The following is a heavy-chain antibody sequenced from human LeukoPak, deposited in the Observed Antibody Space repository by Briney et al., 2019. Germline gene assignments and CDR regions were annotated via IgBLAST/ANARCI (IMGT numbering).Heavy chain of an antibody. Sequence: ASVKVSCKASGYTFTDYYMHWVRQAPGQGLEWMGWINPNGGGTNYAQKFQGRVTMTRDTSISTACMELNRLRSDDTAVYYCARDLTYYDSSGYSTDFWGQGTLVTVSS. CDR3: ARDLTYYDSSGYSTDF. D-gene: IGHD3-22*01. J-gene: IGHJ4*02. CDR1: GYTFTDYY. CDR2: INPNGGGT. V-gene: IGHV1-2*02.